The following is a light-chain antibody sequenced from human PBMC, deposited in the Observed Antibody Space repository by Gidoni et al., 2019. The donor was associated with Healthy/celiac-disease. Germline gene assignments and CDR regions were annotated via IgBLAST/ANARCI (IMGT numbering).Light chain of an antibody. CDR2: WAS. CDR1: QSVLYSSNNKNY. J-gene: IGKJ2*03. CDR3: QQYYRS. Sequence: DIVMTQSPDSLAVSLGERATINCKSSQSVLYSSNNKNYLAWYQQKPGQPPKLLIYWASTRESGVPDRFSGSGSGTDFTLTISSLQAEDVAVYYCQQYYRSFGQGTKLEIK. V-gene: IGKV4-1*01.